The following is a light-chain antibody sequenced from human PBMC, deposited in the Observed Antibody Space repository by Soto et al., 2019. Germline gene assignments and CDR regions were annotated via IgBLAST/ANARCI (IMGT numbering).Light chain of an antibody. J-gene: IGLJ1*01. CDR2: DVN. V-gene: IGLV2-14*01. CDR1: SSDVGGQNL. Sequence: QSALTQPASVSASPGESIIISCTGTSSDVGGQNLVSWYRQYPGKAPKLMIYDVNNRPSGVSNRFSGSKSGNTASLTISGLQAEDEADYFCCSYATGSVYVFGTGTKVTVL. CDR3: CSYATGSVYV.